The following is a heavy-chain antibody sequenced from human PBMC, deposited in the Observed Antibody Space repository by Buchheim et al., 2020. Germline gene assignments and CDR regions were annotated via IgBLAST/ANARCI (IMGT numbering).Heavy chain of an antibody. CDR3: AKAGGSGWRYNWFDP. D-gene: IGHD6-19*01. V-gene: IGHV1-2*02. Sequence: QVQLVQSGAEVKKPGASVKVSCKASGYTFTGYYMHWVRQAPGQGLEWMGWINPNSGGTNYAQKFQGRVTMTRDTSTSPVYMELSSLRSEDTAVYYCAKAGGSGWRYNWFDPWGQGTL. CDR1: GYTFTGYY. CDR2: INPNSGGT. J-gene: IGHJ5*02.